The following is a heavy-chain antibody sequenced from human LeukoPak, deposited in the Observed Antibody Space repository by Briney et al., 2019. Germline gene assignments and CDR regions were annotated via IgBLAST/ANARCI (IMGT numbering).Heavy chain of an antibody. CDR2: IKQDGSEK. J-gene: IGHJ4*02. CDR1: GFTFSSYW. D-gene: IGHD3-16*01. Sequence: GGSLRLSCAASGFTFSSYWMSWVRQAPGKGLEWVANIKQDGSEKYYVDSVKGRFTISRDNAKNSLYLQMNSLRAEDTAVYYCAKDLGYDYVWGEGNFYDYWGQGTLVTVSS. V-gene: IGHV3-7*03. CDR3: AKDLGYDYVWGEGNFYDY.